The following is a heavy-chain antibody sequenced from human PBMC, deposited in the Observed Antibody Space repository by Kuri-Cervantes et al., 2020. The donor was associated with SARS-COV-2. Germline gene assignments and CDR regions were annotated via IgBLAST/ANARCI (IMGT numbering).Heavy chain of an antibody. CDR1: GFTFSSYG. CDR3: ARERSDYYDSRPDY. J-gene: IGHJ4*02. CDR2: IRYDGSNK. Sequence: GGFLRLSCAASGFTFSSYGMHWVRQAPGKGLEWVAFIRYDGSNKYYADSVKGRFTVSRDNSKNTLYLQMNSLRAEDTAVYYCARERSDYYDSRPDYWGQGTLVTVSS. V-gene: IGHV3-30*02. D-gene: IGHD3-22*01.